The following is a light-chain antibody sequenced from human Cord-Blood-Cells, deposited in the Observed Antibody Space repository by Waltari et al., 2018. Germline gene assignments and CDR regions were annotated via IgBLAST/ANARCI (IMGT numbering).Light chain of an antibody. CDR2: DVS. V-gene: IGLV2-14*01. CDR1: SSDVGGYNY. J-gene: IGLJ3*02. Sequence: QSALTQPAHVSGSPGQSITISCTGPSSDVGGYNYVSWYQQHPAKAPKLMLYDVSKRPSGVSDRFSGSKSGNTASLTISGLQAEDEADYYYSSYTSSSTLVFGGGTKLTVL. CDR3: SSYTSSSTLV.